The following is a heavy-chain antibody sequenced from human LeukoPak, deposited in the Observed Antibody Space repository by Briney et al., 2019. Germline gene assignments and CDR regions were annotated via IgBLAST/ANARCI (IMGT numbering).Heavy chain of an antibody. CDR3: ARVNSSGCDY. CDR2: INHSGST. J-gene: IGHJ4*02. CDR1: GGSFRGYY. V-gene: IGHV4-34*01. Sequence: SETLSLTCAVYGGSFRGYYWSWIRQPPGKGLEWIGEINHSGSTNYNPSLKSRVTISVDPSKNQFSLKLSSVPAAGTAVYYCARVNSSGCDYWGQGTLVTVSS. D-gene: IGHD6-19*01.